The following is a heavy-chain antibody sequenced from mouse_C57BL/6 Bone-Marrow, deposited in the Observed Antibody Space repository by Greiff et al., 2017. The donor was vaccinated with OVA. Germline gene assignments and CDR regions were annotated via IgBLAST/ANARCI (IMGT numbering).Heavy chain of an antibody. V-gene: IGHV1-39*01. J-gene: IGHJ3*01. D-gene: IGHD4-1*01. CDR3: ARSGGNWAWFAY. CDR2: INPNYGTT. Sequence: EVKLMESGPELVKPGASVKISCKASGYSFTDYNMNWVKQSNGKSLEWIGVINPNYGTTSYNQKFKGKATLTVDQSSSTAYMQLNSLTSEDSAVYYCARSGGNWAWFAYWGQGTLVTVSA. CDR1: GYSFTDYN.